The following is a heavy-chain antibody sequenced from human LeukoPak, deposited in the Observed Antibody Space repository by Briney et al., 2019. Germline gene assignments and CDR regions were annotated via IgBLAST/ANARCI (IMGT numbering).Heavy chain of an antibody. CDR1: GFSFSGHW. V-gene: IGHV3-74*01. Sequence: GGSLRLSCTASGFSFSGHWMHWVRQTPGKGLVWVSRISGDEIWTSYADSVKGRFIISRDNAKNTVYLQMSSLRTEDTAVYYCAREYNSGPKQTDAFDIWGQGTMVTVSS. CDR3: AREYNSGPKQTDAFDI. D-gene: IGHD3-22*01. CDR2: ISGDEIWT. J-gene: IGHJ3*02.